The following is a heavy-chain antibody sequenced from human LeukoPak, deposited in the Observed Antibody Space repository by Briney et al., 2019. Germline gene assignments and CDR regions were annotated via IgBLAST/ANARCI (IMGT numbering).Heavy chain of an antibody. V-gene: IGHV4-59*01. D-gene: IGHD3-22*01. CDR3: ARDTGDSSGYHFDY. CDR1: GASISHYY. Sequence: SETLSLTCTVSGASISHYYWSWIRQPPGKGLEWIGYIYDSGYTNYNPSLKSRVTISVDTSKNQFSLKLSSVTAADTAVYCCARDTGDSSGYHFDYWGQGTLVTVSS. CDR2: IYDSGYT. J-gene: IGHJ4*02.